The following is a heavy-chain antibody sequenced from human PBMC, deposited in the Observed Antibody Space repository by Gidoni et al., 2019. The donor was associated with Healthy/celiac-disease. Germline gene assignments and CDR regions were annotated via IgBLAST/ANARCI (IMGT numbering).Heavy chain of an antibody. CDR3: ALSRYDILTGYYSFDY. Sequence: QVQLQESGPGLVKPSETLSLTCTVSGGSISSYYWSWIRQPPGKGLEWIGYIYYSGSTNYNPSLKSRVTISVDTSKNQFSLKLSSVTAADTAVYYCALSRYDILTGYYSFDYWGQGTLVTVSS. J-gene: IGHJ4*02. CDR2: IYYSGST. V-gene: IGHV4-59*01. CDR1: GGSISSYY. D-gene: IGHD3-9*01.